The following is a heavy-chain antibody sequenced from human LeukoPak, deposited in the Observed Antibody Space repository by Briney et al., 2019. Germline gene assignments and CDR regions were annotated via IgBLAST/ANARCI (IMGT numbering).Heavy chain of an antibody. CDR1: GFTFNDYG. V-gene: IGHV3-30*18. D-gene: IGHD6-13*01. CDR3: AKVMEPRQLVMHYFDY. J-gene: IGHJ4*02. Sequence: PGGSLRLSCAASGFTFNDYGMHWVRQAPGKGLEWVALISFDGGERYYADSVKGRFSISRGNSKNTLYLQMNSLRPEDTAVYYCAKVMEPRQLVMHYFDYWGQGTLVTVSS. CDR2: ISFDGGER.